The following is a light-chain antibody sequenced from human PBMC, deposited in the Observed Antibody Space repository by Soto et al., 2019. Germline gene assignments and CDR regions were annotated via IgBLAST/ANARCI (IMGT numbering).Light chain of an antibody. J-gene: IGKJ1*01. CDR3: QQYNSYSSWT. V-gene: IGKV1-5*01. CDR1: QSLNSL. Sequence: DIQMTQSHSTLSASVGDRVTITCRASQSLNSLLAWYQQKPGRAPKLLIYDASTLESGGPSRCSGSGSGAEFSLTIRSLQTDAFAAYDCQQYNSYSSWTFVQRTKVEIK. CDR2: DAS.